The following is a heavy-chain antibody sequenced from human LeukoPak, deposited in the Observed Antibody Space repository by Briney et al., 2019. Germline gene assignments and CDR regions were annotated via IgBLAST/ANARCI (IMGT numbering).Heavy chain of an antibody. V-gene: IGHV1-18*01. CDR1: GYTFTSYG. D-gene: IGHD6-13*01. CDR2: ISAYNGNT. CDR3: ARHRRGYSSSWFDY. Sequence: GASVKVSCKASGYTFTSYGISWVRQAPGQGLEWMGWISAYNGNTNYAQKLQGRVTMTTDTSTSTAYMELRSLRSDDTAVYCCARHRRGYSSSWFDYWGQGTLVTVSS. J-gene: IGHJ4*02.